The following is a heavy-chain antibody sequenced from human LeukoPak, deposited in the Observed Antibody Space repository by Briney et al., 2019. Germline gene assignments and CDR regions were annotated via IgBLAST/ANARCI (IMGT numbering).Heavy chain of an antibody. J-gene: IGHJ4*02. CDR1: GFTFSSYS. CDR3: ARDRGYGDYYFDY. V-gene: IGHV3-21*01. CDR2: ISSSSSYI. Sequence: GGSLRLSCAASGFTFSSYSMNWVRQAPGKGLEWVSSISSSSSYIYYADSVKGRFTISRDSAKNSLYLQMNSLRAEDTAVYYCARDRGYGDYYFDYWGQGTLVTVSS. D-gene: IGHD4-17*01.